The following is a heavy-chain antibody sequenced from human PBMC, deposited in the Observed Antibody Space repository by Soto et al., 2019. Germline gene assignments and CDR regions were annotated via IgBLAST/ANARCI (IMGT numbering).Heavy chain of an antibody. CDR2: ISYDGSNK. Sequence: QVPLVESGGGVVQPGRSLRLSCAASGFTFSSYAMHWVRQAPGKGLEWVAVISYDGSNKYYADSVKGRFTISRDNSKNTLYLQMNSLRAEDTAVYYCAREGGTAMGNWFDPWGQGTLVTVSS. CDR3: AREGGTAMGNWFDP. D-gene: IGHD5-18*01. J-gene: IGHJ5*02. CDR1: GFTFSSYA. V-gene: IGHV3-30-3*01.